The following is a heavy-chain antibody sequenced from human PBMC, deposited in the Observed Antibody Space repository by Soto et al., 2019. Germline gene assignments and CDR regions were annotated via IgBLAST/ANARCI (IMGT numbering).Heavy chain of an antibody. D-gene: IGHD3-22*01. CDR2: MNAKSGNT. J-gene: IGHJ4*02. Sequence: ASVKVSCKAPGYTFTDYDIMWVRQVTGQGLEWMGWMNAKSGNTGFAQKFQGRVTMTWDSSISTGYMEMSSLRSEDTAVYYCARGYFDRSGYYPIDHWGQGTLVTVSS. V-gene: IGHV1-8*01. CDR3: ARGYFDRSGYYPIDH. CDR1: GYTFTDYD.